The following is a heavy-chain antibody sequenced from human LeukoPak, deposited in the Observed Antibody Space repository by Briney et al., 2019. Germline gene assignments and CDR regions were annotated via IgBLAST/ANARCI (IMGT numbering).Heavy chain of an antibody. V-gene: IGHV1-18*01. CDR2: ISAYNGNT. CDR1: GYTFTSYG. J-gene: IGHJ5*02. Sequence: ASVKVSCKASGYTFTSYGISWVRQAPGQGLEWMGWISAYNGNTDYAQKLQGRVTMTTDTSTSTAYMELRSLRSDDTAVYYCAGNSGSYPEFDPWGQGTLVTVSS. D-gene: IGHD1-26*01. CDR3: AGNSGSYPEFDP.